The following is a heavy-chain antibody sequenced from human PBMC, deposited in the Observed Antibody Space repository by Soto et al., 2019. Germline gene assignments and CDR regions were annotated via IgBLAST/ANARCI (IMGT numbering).Heavy chain of an antibody. Sequence: QPGGSLRLSCAASGFTFSSYAMSWVRQAPGKGLEWVSAISGSGGSTYYADSVKGRFTISRDNSKNTLYLQMNSLKGDDSGIYYCTRASSYAFDYWGQGALVTVSS. V-gene: IGHV3-23*01. D-gene: IGHD2-2*01. CDR3: TRASSYAFDY. CDR2: ISGSGGST. J-gene: IGHJ4*02. CDR1: GFTFSSYA.